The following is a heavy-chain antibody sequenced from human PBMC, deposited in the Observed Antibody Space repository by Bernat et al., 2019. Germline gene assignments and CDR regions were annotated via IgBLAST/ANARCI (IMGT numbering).Heavy chain of an antibody. CDR1: GFTFSSYS. Sequence: EVQLVESGGGLVKPGGSLRLSCAASGFTFSSYSMNWVRQAPGKGLEWVSSISSSSSYIYYADSVKGRFTISRDNAKNSLYLQMNSLRAEETAVYYCARSPGTGTVDYWGQGTLVTVSS. CDR2: ISSSSSYI. J-gene: IGHJ4*02. CDR3: ARSPGTGTVDY. D-gene: IGHD1-1*01. V-gene: IGHV3-21*01.